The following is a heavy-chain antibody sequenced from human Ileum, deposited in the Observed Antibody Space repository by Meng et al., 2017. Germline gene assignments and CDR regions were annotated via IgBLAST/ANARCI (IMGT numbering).Heavy chain of an antibody. CDR1: GFTFSNYA. V-gene: IGHV1-3*01. CDR2: SHAGSGDT. J-gene: IGHJ4*01. Sequence: QFQFVQSEVQVMKPGASLSMSCKASGFTFSNYASYWVRQAPGQGLEWLGWSHAGSGDTKFSQTFQGRLTFDRDTSADTVYMELSSLTSGDRAVYYCGRGRASFYFDFLGQGTLVTVSS. D-gene: IGHD6-6*01. CDR3: GRGRASFYFDF.